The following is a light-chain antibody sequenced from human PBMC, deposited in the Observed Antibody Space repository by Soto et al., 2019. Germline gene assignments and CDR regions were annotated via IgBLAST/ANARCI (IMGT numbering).Light chain of an antibody. CDR2: GAS. CDR1: QSVSSSY. V-gene: IGKV3D-20*02. CDR3: QQRSNWPPST. J-gene: IGKJ5*01. Sequence: ETVLTPSPGTLSLSPVARATLSCMARQSVSSSYLAWYQQKPGQAPRLLIYGASNRATGIPARFSGSGAGTDFTLTISSLEPEDFSVYYCQQRSNWPPSTFGQGTRLDIK.